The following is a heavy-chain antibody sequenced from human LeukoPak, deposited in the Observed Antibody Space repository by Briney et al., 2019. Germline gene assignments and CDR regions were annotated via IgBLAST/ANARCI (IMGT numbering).Heavy chain of an antibody. CDR1: GFSFSNFW. J-gene: IGHJ4*02. D-gene: IGHD1-1*01. Sequence: GGSLRLSCAVSGFSFSNFWMSWVRQAPGWGLEWVANIHPEGNEKYHVESVKGRFTISRDHTKNLLFLQMNGLRVEDTAVYYCARGDDSSGDHWGQGTLVTVSS. CDR2: IHPEGNEK. V-gene: IGHV3-7*04. CDR3: ARGDDSSGDH.